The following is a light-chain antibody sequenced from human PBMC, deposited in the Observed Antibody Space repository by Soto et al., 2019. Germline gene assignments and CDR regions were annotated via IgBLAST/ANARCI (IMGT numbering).Light chain of an antibody. Sequence: EIVMTQSPATLSVSPGERATLSRRASQSVSSNLAWYQQKPGQAPRLLIYGASTRATDIPARFSGSGSGTEFTLTISSLQSEDFAVYYCQQYHNWPFTFGPGTKVDIK. CDR3: QQYHNWPFT. CDR2: GAS. J-gene: IGKJ3*01. V-gene: IGKV3-15*01. CDR1: QSVSSN.